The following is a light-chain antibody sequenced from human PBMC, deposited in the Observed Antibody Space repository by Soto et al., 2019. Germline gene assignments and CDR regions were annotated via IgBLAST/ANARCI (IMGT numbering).Light chain of an antibody. CDR3: HQYKSRWR. CDR1: QSISSW. J-gene: IGKJ1*01. V-gene: IGKV1-5*03. Sequence: DIQMTQSPSTLSASVGDRVTITCRASQSISSWLAWYQQKPGKAHKLLIYKASSLESGVPSRFSGSGFGTEFVLTNSSLQPDDFATYSCHQYKSRWRFGQGTKVEMK. CDR2: KAS.